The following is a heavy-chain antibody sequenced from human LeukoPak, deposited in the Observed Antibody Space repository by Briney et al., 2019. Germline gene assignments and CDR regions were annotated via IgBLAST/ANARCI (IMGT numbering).Heavy chain of an antibody. CDR3: ARNRDGYNSFDY. D-gene: IGHD5-24*01. J-gene: IGHJ4*02. Sequence: SETLSLTCTVSGGSINNGDYWSWIRQHPGKGLEWIGYIYYSGSSYYNPSLRSRVTISVDTSKNHFSLKLSSVTAADTAVYYCARNRDGYNSFDYWGQGTLVTVSS. V-gene: IGHV4-31*03. CDR2: IYYSGSS. CDR1: GGSINNGDY.